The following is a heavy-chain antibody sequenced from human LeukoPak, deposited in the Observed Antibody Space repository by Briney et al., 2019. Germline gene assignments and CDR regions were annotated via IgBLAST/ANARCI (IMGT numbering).Heavy chain of an antibody. CDR1: GFNFSKYG. CDR3: AKGGCSSTSCYGNS. J-gene: IGHJ4*02. D-gene: IGHD2-2*01. V-gene: IGHV3-30*18. Sequence: GGSLRLSCSASGFNFSKYGMHWVRQAPGKGLEWVASISYDGSNKYYADSVKGRFTISRDNSKNTLYLQMNSLRAEDTAVYYCAKGGCSSTSCYGNSWGQGTLVTVSS. CDR2: ISYDGSNK.